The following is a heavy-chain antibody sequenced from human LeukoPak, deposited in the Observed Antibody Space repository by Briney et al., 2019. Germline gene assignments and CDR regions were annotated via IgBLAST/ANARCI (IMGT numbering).Heavy chain of an antibody. CDR2: INHSGST. V-gene: IGHV4-39*07. Sequence: PSETLSLTCTVSGGSISSSSYYWGWIRQPPGKGLEWIGEINHSGSTNYNPSLKSRVTISVDTSKNQFSLKLSSVTAADTAVYYCARPGKAYYYGSGSYYPFDYWGQGTLVTVSS. J-gene: IGHJ4*02. CDR3: ARPGKAYYYGSGSYYPFDY. D-gene: IGHD3-10*01. CDR1: GGSISSSSYY.